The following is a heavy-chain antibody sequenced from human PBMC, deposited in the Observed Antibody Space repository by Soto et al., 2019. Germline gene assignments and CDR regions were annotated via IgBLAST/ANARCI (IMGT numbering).Heavy chain of an antibody. J-gene: IGHJ6*02. Sequence: QVQLVQSGAEVKKPGSSVKIACKASGGTFSNYAISWVRQAPGQGLEWMGGIIPIFGTTTYAQKFQGRVPTTAYDSTTKAYMELSSLTSDDTLFFYCATRYCVSFHCRPSYQFNYGNDVWGQGTPVIVSS. D-gene: IGHD2-15*01. CDR2: IIPIFGTT. CDR3: ATRYCVSFHCRPSYQFNYGNDV. V-gene: IGHV1-69*01. CDR1: GGTFSNYA.